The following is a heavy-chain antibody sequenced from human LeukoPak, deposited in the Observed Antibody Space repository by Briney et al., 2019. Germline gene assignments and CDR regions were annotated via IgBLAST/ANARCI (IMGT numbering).Heavy chain of an antibody. D-gene: IGHD3-22*01. CDR1: GFTFDDYA. Sequence: GGSLRLSCAASGFTFDDYAMHWVRQAPGKGLEWVAGIGWNIGSIGYADSVKGRFTISRDNAKNSLYLRMNSLRAEDTAVYYCARGKYYYDSTGYYPGGDYWGQGTLVTVSS. V-gene: IGHV3-9*01. CDR2: IGWNIGSI. CDR3: ARGKYYYDSTGYYPGGDY. J-gene: IGHJ4*02.